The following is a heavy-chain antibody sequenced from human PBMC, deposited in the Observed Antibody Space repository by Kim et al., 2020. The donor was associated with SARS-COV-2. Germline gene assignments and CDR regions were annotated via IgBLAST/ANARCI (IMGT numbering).Heavy chain of an antibody. Sequence: DTVQGRFTISRDNSKNTLYLQMNSLRAEDTAVYYCAKDYILTGYSFFDYWGQGTLVTVSS. D-gene: IGHD3-9*01. V-gene: IGHV3-23*01. J-gene: IGHJ4*02. CDR3: AKDYILTGYSFFDY.